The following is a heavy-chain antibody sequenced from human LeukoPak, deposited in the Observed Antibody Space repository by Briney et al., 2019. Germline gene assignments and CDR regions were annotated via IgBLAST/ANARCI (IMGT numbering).Heavy chain of an antibody. Sequence: GASVKVSCKASGYTFTGYYMHWMRQAPGQGLEWMGWINPNSGGTNYAQKFQGRVTMTRDTSISTAYMELSRLRSDDTAVYYCARDMVRLYSFDYWGQGTLVTVSS. CDR1: GYTFTGYY. J-gene: IGHJ4*02. CDR3: ARDMVRLYSFDY. D-gene: IGHD3-10*01. V-gene: IGHV1-2*02. CDR2: INPNSGGT.